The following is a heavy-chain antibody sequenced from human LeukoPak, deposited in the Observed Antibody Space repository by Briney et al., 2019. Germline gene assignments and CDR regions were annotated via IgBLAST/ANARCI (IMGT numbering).Heavy chain of an antibody. CDR1: GFTFSSYG. CDR2: IRYDGSNK. D-gene: IGHD6-19*01. J-gene: IGHJ4*02. V-gene: IGHV3-30*02. Sequence: PGGSLRLSCAASGFTFSSYGMHWARRAPGKGLEWVAFIRYDGSNKNFVDSVKGRFTISRDNSKNTLYLQMNSLRAEDTAVYYCAKDAKKYSSAWYEDYWGQGTLVTVSS. CDR3: AKDAKKYSSAWYEDY.